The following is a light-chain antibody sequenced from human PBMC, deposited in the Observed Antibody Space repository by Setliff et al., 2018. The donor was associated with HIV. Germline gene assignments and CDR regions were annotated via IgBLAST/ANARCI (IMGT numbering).Light chain of an antibody. CDR1: SSNFGAGYD. Sequence: QSVLTQPPSVSGTPGQRVTISCTGSSSNFGAGYDVHWYQQLPGTAPKLLISGNNNRPSGVPDRFSGSKSGTSASLAITWLQVEDEADYYCQSYDSSLSAYVFGTGTKVTVL. J-gene: IGLJ1*01. CDR2: GNN. V-gene: IGLV1-40*01. CDR3: QSYDSSLSAYV.